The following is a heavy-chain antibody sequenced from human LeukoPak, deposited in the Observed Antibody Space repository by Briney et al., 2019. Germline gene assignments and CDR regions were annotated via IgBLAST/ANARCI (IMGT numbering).Heavy chain of an antibody. J-gene: IGHJ4*02. Sequence: GGSLRLSCAASGFTISTFGMHWVRQAPGKGLEWVAVAWDDGSNKKYADSVKGRFSISRDNSRNTVSLQMHSLRVEDTAVYYCARERSRQVDYWGQGTLVTVSS. CDR3: ARERSRQVDY. CDR2: AWDDGSNK. V-gene: IGHV3-33*01. CDR1: GFTISTFG. D-gene: IGHD5-12*01.